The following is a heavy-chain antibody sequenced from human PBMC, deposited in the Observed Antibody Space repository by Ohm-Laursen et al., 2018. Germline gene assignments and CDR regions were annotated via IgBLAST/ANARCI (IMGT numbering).Heavy chain of an antibody. CDR1: GGSISSGGYY. J-gene: IGHJ4*02. Sequence: SDTLSLTCTVSGGSISSGGYYWSRIRQPPGKGLEWIGSIYYTGSTYFNPSLQSRVTISVDTSKNQFSLNLSSVTAADTAMYYCARGGRYFDWLRTAFDYWGQGTLVTVSS. CDR2: IYYTGST. D-gene: IGHD3-9*01. V-gene: IGHV4-39*01. CDR3: ARGGRYFDWLRTAFDY.